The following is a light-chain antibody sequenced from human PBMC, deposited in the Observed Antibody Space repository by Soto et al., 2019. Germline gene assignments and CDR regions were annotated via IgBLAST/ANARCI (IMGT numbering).Light chain of an antibody. CDR2: AAS. Sequence: DIQTTQSPSSLSASVGDRVTITCRASQSISRYLNWYQQKPGKAPKLLIYAASSLQSGVPSRFSGSGSGTEFTLTISSLKSDDFAVYYCQHYNNWTWTVGQGTKVDIK. V-gene: IGKV1-39*01. CDR3: QHYNNWTWT. CDR1: QSISRY. J-gene: IGKJ1*01.